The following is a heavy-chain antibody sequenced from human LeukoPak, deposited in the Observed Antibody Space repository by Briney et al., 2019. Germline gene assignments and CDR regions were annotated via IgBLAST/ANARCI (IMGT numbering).Heavy chain of an antibody. CDR2: IKQDGREK. J-gene: IGHJ6*02. CDR1: GFTFSSYL. V-gene: IGHV3-7*01. Sequence: GGALRLSCAASGFTFSSYLTSWVRQAPGRGLEWVANIKQDGREKSYVDSVRGRFTISRDNAKNSLYLQMNSLRAEDTAVYYCATRGFYGDYGVNYYYGMDVWGQGTTVTVSS. CDR3: ATRGFYGDYGVNYYYGMDV. D-gene: IGHD4-17*01.